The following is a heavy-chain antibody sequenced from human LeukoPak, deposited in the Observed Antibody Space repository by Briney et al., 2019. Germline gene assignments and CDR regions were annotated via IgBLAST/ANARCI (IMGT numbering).Heavy chain of an antibody. CDR2: INSDGSST. J-gene: IGHJ4*02. V-gene: IGHV3-74*01. CDR1: GFTFSSSW. Sequence: GGSLRLSCAASGFTFSSSWMHWVRQAPEKGLVWVSRINSDGSSTSYADSVKGRFTISRDNAKNSLYLQMSSLRAEDTAIYYCTRVGYIDEGIDYWGQGTLVTVSS. CDR3: TRVGYIDEGIDY. D-gene: IGHD5-24*01.